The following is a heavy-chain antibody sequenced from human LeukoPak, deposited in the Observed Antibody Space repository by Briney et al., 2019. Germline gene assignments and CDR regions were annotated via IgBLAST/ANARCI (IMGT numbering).Heavy chain of an antibody. Sequence: GGSLRLSCAAPGFTFSRYSMYWVRQAPGEGLECVSYICRRVSSIFYADSLQGRFTDSRDNVKNSVYLQMNSLRAEDTAVYYCAREGGFGYDDAFDTWGHGTTVTVSS. CDR2: ICRRVSSI. V-gene: IGHV3-48*04. J-gene: IGHJ3*02. D-gene: IGHD3-16*02. CDR3: AREGGFGYDDAFDT. CDR1: GFTFSRYS.